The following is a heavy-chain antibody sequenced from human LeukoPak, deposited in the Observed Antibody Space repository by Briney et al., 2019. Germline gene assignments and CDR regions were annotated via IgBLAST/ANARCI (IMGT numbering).Heavy chain of an antibody. Sequence: ASVKASCKASGGTFSSYAISWVRQAPGQGLEWMGGIIPIFGTANYAQKFQGRVTITADESTSTAYMELSSLRSEDTAVYYCASECSGGSRSSHYYYMDVWGKGTTVTVSS. D-gene: IGHD2-15*01. J-gene: IGHJ6*03. CDR3: ASECSGGSRSSHYYYMDV. CDR1: GGTFSSYA. V-gene: IGHV1-69*01. CDR2: IIPIFGTA.